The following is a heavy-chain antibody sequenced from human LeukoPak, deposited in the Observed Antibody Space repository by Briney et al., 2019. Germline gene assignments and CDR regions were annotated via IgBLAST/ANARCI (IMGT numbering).Heavy chain of an antibody. J-gene: IGHJ4*02. Sequence: SETLSLTGTVSGGSISSYYWSWIRQPPGKGLEWIGYIYYSGSTNYNPSLKSRVTISVDTSKNQFSLKLGSVTAADTAVYYCARDEYDILTDYDYWGQGILVTVSS. CDR1: GGSISSYY. CDR2: IYYSGST. CDR3: ARDEYDILTDYDY. V-gene: IGHV4-59*01. D-gene: IGHD3-9*01.